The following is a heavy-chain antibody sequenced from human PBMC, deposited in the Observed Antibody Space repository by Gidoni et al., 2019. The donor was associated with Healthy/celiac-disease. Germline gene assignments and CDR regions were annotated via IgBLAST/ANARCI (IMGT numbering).Heavy chain of an antibody. J-gene: IGHJ4*02. Sequence: QVQLQQWGAGLLKPSETLSLTCAVYGWSFSGYYWSWIRQPPGKGLEWIGEINHSGSTNYNPSLKSRVTISVDTSKNQFSLKLSSVTAADTAVYYCARGPRKQWLVRFPFDYWGQGTLVTVSS. CDR2: INHSGST. V-gene: IGHV4-34*01. CDR3: ARGPRKQWLVRFPFDY. D-gene: IGHD6-19*01. CDR1: GWSFSGYY.